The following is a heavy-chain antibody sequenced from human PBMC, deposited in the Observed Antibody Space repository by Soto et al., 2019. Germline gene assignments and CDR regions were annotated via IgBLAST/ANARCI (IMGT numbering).Heavy chain of an antibody. D-gene: IGHD1-26*01. CDR3: ARESVGERFGMDV. V-gene: IGHV3-66*01. CDR1: GFTVSSNY. J-gene: IGHJ6*02. CDR2: IYSGGTT. Sequence: EVQLVESGGGLVQPGGSLRLSCAASGFTVSSNYMTWVRQAPGKGLEWVSNIYSGGTTSYADSVKGRFTISRDNSKNTLYLQMNSLRIEDTAVYSCARESVGERFGMDVWGQGTTVTVSS.